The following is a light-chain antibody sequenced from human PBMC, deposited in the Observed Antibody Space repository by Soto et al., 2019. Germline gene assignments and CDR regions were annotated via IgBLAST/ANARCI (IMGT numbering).Light chain of an antibody. Sequence: QSALTQPRSVSGSPGQSVTISCTGTSSDVGGYNYVSWYQHHPGKAPKLMIYDVTKRPSGVPDRFSGSKSGNTASLTISGLQDEDEAEYYCCSYAGSYTVVFGGGTKLTVL. CDR2: DVT. V-gene: IGLV2-11*01. CDR1: SSDVGGYNY. CDR3: CSYAGSYTVV. J-gene: IGLJ2*01.